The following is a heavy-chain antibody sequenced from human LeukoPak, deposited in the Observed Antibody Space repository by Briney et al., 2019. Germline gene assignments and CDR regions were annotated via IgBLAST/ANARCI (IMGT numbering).Heavy chain of an antibody. V-gene: IGHV3-66*01. CDR1: GFTVSSNY. J-gene: IGHJ6*02. CDR2: IYSGGST. D-gene: IGHD3-10*01. CDR3: ARDHYYGSGTSPPRMDV. Sequence: SGGSLRLSCVVSGFTVSSNYMSCVRQAPGKGLEWVSVIYSGGSTYYADSVKGRFAISRDNSKNTLYLQMNSLRAEDTAVYYCARDHYYGSGTSPPRMDVWGQGTTVTVSS.